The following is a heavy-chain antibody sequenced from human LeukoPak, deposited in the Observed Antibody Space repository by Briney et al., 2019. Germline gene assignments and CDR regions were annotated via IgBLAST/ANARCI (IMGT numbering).Heavy chain of an antibody. V-gene: IGHV4-59*01. CDR3: ARGYYYDSSGPLNY. CDR2: IYYSGST. CDR1: GGSISSYY. D-gene: IGHD3-22*01. J-gene: IGHJ4*02. Sequence: PSETLSLTCTVSGGSISSYYWSWIRQPPGKGLGWIGYIYYSGSTNYNPSLKSRVTISVDTSKNQFSLKLSSVTAADTAVYYCARGYYYDSSGPLNYWGQGTLVTVSS.